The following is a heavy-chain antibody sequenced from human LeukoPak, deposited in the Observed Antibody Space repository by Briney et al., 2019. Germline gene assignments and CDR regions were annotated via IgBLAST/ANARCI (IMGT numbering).Heavy chain of an antibody. CDR1: GFTFSSYG. Sequence: GGSLRLSCAASGFTFSSYGMHWVRQAPGKGLEWVAFIHYDGSNRYYADSVKGRFTISRDNSKNTLYLQMNSLRAEDTAVYYCAKAGYSGSHFDYWGQGTLVTVSS. CDR3: AKAGYSGSHFDY. J-gene: IGHJ4*02. V-gene: IGHV3-30*02. D-gene: IGHD1-26*01. CDR2: IHYDGSNR.